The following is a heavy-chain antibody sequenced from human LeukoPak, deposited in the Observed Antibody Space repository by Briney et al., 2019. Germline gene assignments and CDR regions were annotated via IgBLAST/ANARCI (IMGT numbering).Heavy chain of an antibody. Sequence: ASVKVSCKTSGYTFTSYGISWVRQAPGQGLEWMGGIIPIFGTANYAQKFQGRVTITADESTSTAYMELSSLRSEDTAVYYCARGTRGGNWFDPWGQGTLVTVSS. D-gene: IGHD2-2*01. CDR2: IIPIFGTA. CDR1: GYTFTSYG. V-gene: IGHV1-69*13. J-gene: IGHJ5*02. CDR3: ARGTRGGNWFDP.